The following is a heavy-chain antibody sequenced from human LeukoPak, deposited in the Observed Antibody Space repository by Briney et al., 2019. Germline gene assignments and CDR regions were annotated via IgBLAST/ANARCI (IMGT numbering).Heavy chain of an antibody. CDR3: ARHSSSWYDDYYYGMDV. Sequence: SETLSLTRTVSGGSISSYYWSWIRQPPGKGLEWIGYIYYSGSTNYNPSLKSRVTISVDTSKNQFSLKLSSVTAADTAVYYCARHSSSWYDDYYYGMDVWGQGTTVTVSS. CDR1: GGSISSYY. D-gene: IGHD6-13*01. V-gene: IGHV4-59*01. CDR2: IYYSGST. J-gene: IGHJ6*02.